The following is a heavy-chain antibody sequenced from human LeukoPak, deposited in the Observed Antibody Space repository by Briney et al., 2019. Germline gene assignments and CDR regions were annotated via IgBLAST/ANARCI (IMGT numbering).Heavy chain of an antibody. CDR3: ARDSASIIAAAGTLGYYFDY. Sequence: GASVKVSCKASGYTFTGHYIHWVRQAPGQGLEWMGWIHPNTGGTKYAQKFQGRVTMTRDTSSSTAYMELRSLRSDDTAVYYCARDSASIIAAAGTLGYYFDYWGQGTLVTVSS. J-gene: IGHJ4*02. CDR1: GYTFTGHY. D-gene: IGHD6-13*01. CDR2: IHPNTGGT. V-gene: IGHV1-2*02.